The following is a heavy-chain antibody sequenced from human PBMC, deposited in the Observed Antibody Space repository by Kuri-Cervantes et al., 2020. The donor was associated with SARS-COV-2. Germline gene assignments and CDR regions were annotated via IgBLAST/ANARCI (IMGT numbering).Heavy chain of an antibody. D-gene: IGHD4-17*01. J-gene: IGHJ6*02. CDR2: TSYDGSNK. CDR3: AKLNQAEHDYGDFYYYYGMDA. V-gene: IGHV3-30*18. Sequence: GGSLRLSCAASGFTFSSYGMHWVRQAPGKGLEWVAVTSYDGSNKYYADSVKGRFTISRDNSKNTLYLQMNSLRAEDTAVYYCAKLNQAEHDYGDFYYYYGMDAWGQGTTVTVSS. CDR1: GFTFSSYG.